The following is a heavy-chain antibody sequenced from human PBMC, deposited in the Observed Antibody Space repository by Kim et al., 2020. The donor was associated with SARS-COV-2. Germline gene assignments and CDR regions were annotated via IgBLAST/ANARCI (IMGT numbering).Heavy chain of an antibody. CDR3: ARLLGSNYGYYFDY. Sequence: SETLSLTCTVSGGSISSYYWRWIRQPPGKGLEWIWYIYYSGSTNYNPSLKSRVTISVDTSKNQFSLKLSSVTAADTAVYYCARLLGSNYGYYFDYWGQGTLVTVSS. D-gene: IGHD4-4*01. CDR1: GGSISSYY. V-gene: IGHV4-59*01. CDR2: IYYSGST. J-gene: IGHJ4*02.